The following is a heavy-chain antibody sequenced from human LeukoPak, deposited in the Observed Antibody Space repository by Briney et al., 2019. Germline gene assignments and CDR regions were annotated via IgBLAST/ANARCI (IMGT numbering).Heavy chain of an antibody. J-gene: IGHJ3*02. CDR3: ARDVPYYYESSGYYSLGFDI. D-gene: IGHD3-22*01. Sequence: GGSLRLSCAASGFTFSTYRMSWVRQAPGKGLEWVANIKQDGSEKHYVDSVKGRFTISRDNAKNSLYLQMNSLRAEDTAVYYCARDVPYYYESSGYYSLGFDIWGQGTMVTVSS. V-gene: IGHV3-7*01. CDR2: IKQDGSEK. CDR1: GFTFSTYR.